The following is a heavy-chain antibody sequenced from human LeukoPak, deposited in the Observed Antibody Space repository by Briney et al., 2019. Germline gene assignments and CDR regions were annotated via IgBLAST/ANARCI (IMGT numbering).Heavy chain of an antibody. CDR3: ATSTVTTTTFDY. J-gene: IGHJ4*02. CDR2: IYPGDSDT. D-gene: IGHD4-17*01. CDR1: GYSFTSYW. Sequence: GESLKVSCKGSGYSFTSYWIGWVRQMPGKGLEWMGIIYPGDSDTRYSPSFQGQVTISADKSISTAYLQWSSLKASDTALYFCATSTVTTTTFDYWGQGALVTVSS. V-gene: IGHV5-51*01.